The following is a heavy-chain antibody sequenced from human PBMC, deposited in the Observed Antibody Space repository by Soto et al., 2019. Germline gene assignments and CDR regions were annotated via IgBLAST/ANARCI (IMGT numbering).Heavy chain of an antibody. V-gene: IGHV4-34*01. Sequence: SETLSLTCAVYGGSFSGYYWSWIRQPPGKGLEWIGEINHSGSTNYNPSLKSRVTISVDTSKNQFSLKLSSVTAADTAVYYCARAIDYYHVGWFDPWGQGTLVTVSS. CDR1: GGSFSGYY. J-gene: IGHJ5*02. D-gene: IGHD1-26*01. CDR2: INHSGST. CDR3: ARAIDYYHVGWFDP.